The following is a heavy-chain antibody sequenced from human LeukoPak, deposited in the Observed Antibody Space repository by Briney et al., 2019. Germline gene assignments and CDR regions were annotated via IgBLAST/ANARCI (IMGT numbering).Heavy chain of an antibody. J-gene: IGHJ4*02. V-gene: IGHV4-4*07. Sequence: PSETLSLTCTVSGGSISSYYWSWIRQPAGKGLEWIGRIYTSGSTNYNPSLKSRVTMSVDTSKNQFSLKLSSVTAADTAVYYCARDSPTADCSSPSCLFFDYGGQGPLVPAPS. CDR3: ARDSPTADCSSPSCLFFDY. D-gene: IGHD2-2*01. CDR2: IYTSGST. CDR1: GGSISSYY.